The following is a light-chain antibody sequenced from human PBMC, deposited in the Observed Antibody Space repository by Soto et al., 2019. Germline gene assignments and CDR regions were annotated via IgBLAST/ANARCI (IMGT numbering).Light chain of an antibody. CDR3: QQYGSSPWT. J-gene: IGKJ1*01. Sequence: EIVLTQSPGTLSLSPGERATLSCRASQSVSSNYLAWYQQKPGQAPRPLIYGASSRATGIPDRFSGSGAGTDVTLTISRLESEAFAVYYCQQYGSSPWTFGQGTKVEIK. V-gene: IGKV3-20*01. CDR2: GAS. CDR1: QSVSSNY.